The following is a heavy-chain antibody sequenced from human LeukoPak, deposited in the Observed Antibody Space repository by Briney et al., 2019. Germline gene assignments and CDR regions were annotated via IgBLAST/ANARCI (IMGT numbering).Heavy chain of an antibody. V-gene: IGHV4-30-2*01. CDR1: GGSISSGGYS. CDR3: AGDDCTNGVCSDAFDI. CDR2: IYHSGST. J-gene: IGHJ3*02. Sequence: SETLSLTCAVSGGSISSGGYSWSWIRQPPGKGLEWIGYIYHSGSTYYNPSLKSRVTISVDRSKNQFSLKLSSVTAADTAVYYCAGDDCTNGVCSDAFDIWGQGTMVTVSS. D-gene: IGHD2-8*01.